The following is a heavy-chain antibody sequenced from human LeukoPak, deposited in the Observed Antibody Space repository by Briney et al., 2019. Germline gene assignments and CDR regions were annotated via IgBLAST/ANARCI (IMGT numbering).Heavy chain of an antibody. CDR2: ISSSSSYI. J-gene: IGHJ4*02. Sequence: GGSLRLSCAASGFTFSSYSMNWVRQAPGKGLEWVSSISSSSSYIYYADSVKGRFTISRDNAKNSLYLQMHSLRAEDTALYYCSKPRDVRAFSYGGLWGQGTLVTVSS. CDR3: SKPRDVRAFSYGGL. CDR1: GFTFSSYS. D-gene: IGHD5-18*01. V-gene: IGHV3-21*04.